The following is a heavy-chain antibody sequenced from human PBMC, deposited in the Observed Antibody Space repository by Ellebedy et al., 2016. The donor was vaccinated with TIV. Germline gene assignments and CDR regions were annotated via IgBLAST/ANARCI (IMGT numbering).Heavy chain of an antibody. J-gene: IGHJ5*02. D-gene: IGHD3-10*01. CDR1: GFTFSSYW. CDR3: ARLHAVGAYYLET. CDR2: INPYGSDI. V-gene: IGHV3-7*03. Sequence: PGGSLRLSCAASGFTFSSYWMSWVRQAPGKGLEWVANINPYGSDINYVDSVKGRFTISRDNAKNSLYLQMNSLRAEDTAVYYCARLHAVGAYYLETWGQGALVTVSS.